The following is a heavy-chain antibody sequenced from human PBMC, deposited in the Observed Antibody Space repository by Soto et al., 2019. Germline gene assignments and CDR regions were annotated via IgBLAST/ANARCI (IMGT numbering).Heavy chain of an antibody. CDR3: ARSQGSSTSLEIYYYYYYGMDV. CDR2: ISAYNGNT. Sequence: ASVKVSCKASGYTFTSYGISWVRQAPGQGLEWMGWISAYNGNTNYAQKLQGRVTMTTDKSTSTAYMEVSSLRSEDTAVYYCARSQGSSTSLEIYYYYYYGMDVWGQGTTVTVSS. CDR1: GYTFTSYG. V-gene: IGHV1-18*01. J-gene: IGHJ6*02. D-gene: IGHD2-2*01.